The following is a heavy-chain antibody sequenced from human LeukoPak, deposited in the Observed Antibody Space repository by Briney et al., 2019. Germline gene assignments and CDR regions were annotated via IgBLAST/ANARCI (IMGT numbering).Heavy chain of an antibody. CDR3: ARVAAGTGSYDY. D-gene: IGHD3-10*01. Sequence: GGSLRLSCTASGFPLSSYWMHWVRHAPGKGLVWVAHINTDGTTINYTDSVRGRFTIPRDKDQNTLYLQMNSLRVEDTAVYYCARVAAGTGSYDYWGQRTLVTVSS. CDR2: INTDGTTI. CDR1: GFPLSSYW. J-gene: IGHJ4*02. V-gene: IGHV3-74*01.